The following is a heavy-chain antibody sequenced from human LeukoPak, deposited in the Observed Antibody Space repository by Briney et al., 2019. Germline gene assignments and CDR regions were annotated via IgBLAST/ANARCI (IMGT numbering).Heavy chain of an antibody. D-gene: IGHD4-17*01. V-gene: IGHV1-8*03. CDR3: ARTTSLTASGYDC. Sequence: ASVKVSCKTSGYTFPTYHINWVRQATGQGLEWRGWMNPYNGDRGYAQKFQGRLSITSDTSISTAYMELSSLKSDDTAIYFCARTTSLTASGYDCWGQGTLVTVSS. J-gene: IGHJ4*02. CDR2: MNPYNGDR. CDR1: GYTFPTYH.